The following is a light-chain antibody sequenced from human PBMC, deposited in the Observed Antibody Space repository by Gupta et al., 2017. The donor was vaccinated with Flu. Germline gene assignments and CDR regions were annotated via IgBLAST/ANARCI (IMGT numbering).Light chain of an antibody. Sequence: QSVLTQPPSVSGAPGQRVTMSCTGSSSNIGAGYDVHWYQQLPGTAPKLLIYGNNNRPSGVPDRFSGSKSATSASLAITGLQAEDEADYYCQSYDSSLSGSVFGGGTKLTVL. J-gene: IGLJ3*02. CDR2: GNN. V-gene: IGLV1-40*01. CDR1: SSNIGAGYD. CDR3: QSYDSSLSGSV.